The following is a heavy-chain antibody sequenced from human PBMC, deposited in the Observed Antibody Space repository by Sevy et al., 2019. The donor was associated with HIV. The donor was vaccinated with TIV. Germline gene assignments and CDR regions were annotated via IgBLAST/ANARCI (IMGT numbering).Heavy chain of an antibody. CDR1: GFTFSNAW. CDR2: IKSKTDGGTT. V-gene: IGHV3-15*01. Sequence: GGSLRLSCAASGFTFSNAWMNWVRQAPGKGLEWVGRIKSKTDGGTTYYAAPVKGRFTISRDDSKNMLYLQMNSLKTEDTAVYYCTTDDIVVVPGAEREGPSGPYWGHGTLVTVSS. J-gene: IGHJ4*01. CDR3: TTDDIVVVPGAEREGPSGPY. D-gene: IGHD2-2*01.